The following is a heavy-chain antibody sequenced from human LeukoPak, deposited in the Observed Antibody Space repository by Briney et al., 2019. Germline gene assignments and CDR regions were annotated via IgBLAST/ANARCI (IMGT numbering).Heavy chain of an antibody. CDR1: GYTFTNYY. Sequence: ASVKVSCKPSGYTFTNYYIHWVRQAPGQGLEWMGRIDPNTGGTKSAKNFQGRVTMTRDTSISTAYMALSGLRSDDTAVYYCASLYDIVGTTVDYWGQEPWSPSPQ. D-gene: IGHD1-26*01. V-gene: IGHV1-2*06. J-gene: IGHJ4*01. CDR2: IDPNTGGT. CDR3: ASLYDIVGTTVDY.